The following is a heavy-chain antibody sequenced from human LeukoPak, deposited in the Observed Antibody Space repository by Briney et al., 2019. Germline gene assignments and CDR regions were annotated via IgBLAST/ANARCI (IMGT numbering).Heavy chain of an antibody. J-gene: IGHJ3*02. CDR2: ISYDGNNK. CDR3: AKDLVVHDAFDI. Sequence: GGSLRLSCAASGFSINYDGMHWVRQAPGKGLEWVAVISYDGNNKHYADSVKGRFTISRDNSKNTLYLQMNSLRAEDTAVYYCAKDLVVHDAFDIWAKGQWSPSLQ. D-gene: IGHD3-22*01. CDR1: GFSINYDG. V-gene: IGHV3-30*18.